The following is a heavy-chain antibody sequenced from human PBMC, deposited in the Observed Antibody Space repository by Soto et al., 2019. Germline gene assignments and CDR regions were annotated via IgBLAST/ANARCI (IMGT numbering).Heavy chain of an antibody. J-gene: IGHJ6*02. V-gene: IGHV1-69*01. CDR2: IIPIPGTA. Sequence: QVQLVQSGAEVKKPGSSVKVSCKASGGTFGSYAISWVRQAPGQGLEWMGGIIPIPGTANYAQKFQGRVTIAADESTSTAYMELSSLRSADTAVYYCARSQGSSTSLEIYYYYYGMDVWGQGTTVTVSS. CDR3: ARSQGSSTSLEIYYYYYGMDV. CDR1: GGTFGSYA. D-gene: IGHD2-2*01.